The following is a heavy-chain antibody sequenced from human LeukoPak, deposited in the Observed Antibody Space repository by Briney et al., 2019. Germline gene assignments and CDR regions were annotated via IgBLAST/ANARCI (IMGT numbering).Heavy chain of an antibody. Sequence: SEALSLTCSVSGGSISSNYWSWIRQPAGKGLEWIGRIYTSGSTHYNPSLKSRVTMSVDTSKNQFSLKLSSVTAADTAVYYCARRGPLGLAVAGYWYFDLWGRGTLVTVSS. CDR3: ARRGPLGLAVAGYWYFDL. J-gene: IGHJ2*01. D-gene: IGHD6-19*01. V-gene: IGHV4-4*07. CDR1: GGSISSNY. CDR2: IYTSGST.